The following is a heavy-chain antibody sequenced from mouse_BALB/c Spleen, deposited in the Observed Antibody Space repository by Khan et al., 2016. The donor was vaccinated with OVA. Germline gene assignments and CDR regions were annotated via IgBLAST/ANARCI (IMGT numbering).Heavy chain of an antibody. J-gene: IGHJ1*01. CDR2: INTETGEP. CDR3: AGRRPWYFDG. Sequence: QIQLVQSGPELKKPGETVKISCKASGYTFTDYSMNWVKQAPGKGLKWMGWINTETGEPTYADDFKGRFAFSLETSASTAYLQINNLKNEDTATYFCAGRRPWYFDGWGAGTTVTVSS. CDR1: GYTFTDYS. V-gene: IGHV9-2-1*01.